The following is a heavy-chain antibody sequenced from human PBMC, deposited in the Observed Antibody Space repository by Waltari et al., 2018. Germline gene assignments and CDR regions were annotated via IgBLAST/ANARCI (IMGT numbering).Heavy chain of an antibody. J-gene: IGHJ5*02. CDR3: VREPSSSEGLDP. Sequence: QPQLQESGPRLVKPSETLSLTCTVSGGSVSSSSYYWGWVRQSPGKGLEWIGSVYYTGKTYHNPSLKRRFTISVDASKNQFSLSVNSVTAADTAVYYCVREPSSSEGLDPWGQGSLVYVSS. CDR1: GGSVSSSSYY. V-gene: IGHV4-39*07. D-gene: IGHD6-6*01. CDR2: VYYTGKT.